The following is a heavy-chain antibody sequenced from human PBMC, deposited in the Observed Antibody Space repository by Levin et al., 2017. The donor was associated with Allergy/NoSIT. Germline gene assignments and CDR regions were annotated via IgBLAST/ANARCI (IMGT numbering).Heavy chain of an antibody. V-gene: IGHV5-51*01. D-gene: IGHD6-19*01. Sequence: ASVKVSCKGSGYSFTSYWIGWVRQMPGKGLEWMGIIYPGDSDTRYSPSFQGQVTISADKSISTAYLQWSSLKASDTAMYYCARTGVAGNYYYGMDVWGQGTTVTVSS. CDR2: IYPGDSDT. J-gene: IGHJ6*02. CDR3: ARTGVAGNYYYGMDV. CDR1: GYSFTSYW.